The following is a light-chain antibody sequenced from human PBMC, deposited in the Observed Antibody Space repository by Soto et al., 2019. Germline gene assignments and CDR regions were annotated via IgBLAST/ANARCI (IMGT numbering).Light chain of an antibody. CDR2: GAS. CDR1: QSINTY. J-gene: IGKJ1*01. V-gene: IGKV1-39*01. Sequence: DIQMTQSPSSLSASVGDRVTITCRTSQSINTYLNWYQQKPGKAPKLLIYGASSLQSGVPLRFSGSGSGTDFTLTITTLQPEDFATYYCQESYSFIWGTCGQGTKVEIK. CDR3: QESYSFIWGT.